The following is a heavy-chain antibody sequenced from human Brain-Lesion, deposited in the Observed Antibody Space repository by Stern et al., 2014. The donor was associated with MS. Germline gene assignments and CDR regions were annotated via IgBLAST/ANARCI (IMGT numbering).Heavy chain of an antibody. V-gene: IGHV3-74*02. Sequence: EVQLVQSGGGLVQPGGSLRLSCAASGFTFSNYWMHLVRQAPGQGLVWFSRVNNDGRRTSYDDSVKGRFTMSRDNAKNTLYLQMNSLRVEDTAIYYCARGERWFDSWGQGTLVTVSS. CDR3: ARGERWFDS. D-gene: IGHD3-10*01. CDR2: VNNDGRRT. CDR1: GFTFSNYW. J-gene: IGHJ5*01.